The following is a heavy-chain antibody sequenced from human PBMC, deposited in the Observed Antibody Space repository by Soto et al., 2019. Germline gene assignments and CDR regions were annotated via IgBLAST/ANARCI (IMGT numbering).Heavy chain of an antibody. J-gene: IGHJ4*02. CDR1: GFTFDDYG. CDR3: ARHYGDYVWGYYFDY. Sequence: EVQLVESGGGVVRPGGSLRLSCAASGFTFDDYGMSWVRQAPGKGLEWASGINWNGGSTGYADSVQGRFTISRDNAKNSLYLQMNSLRAEDTALYYCARHYGDYVWGYYFDYWGQGTLVTVSS. CDR2: INWNGGST. V-gene: IGHV3-20*04. D-gene: IGHD4-17*01.